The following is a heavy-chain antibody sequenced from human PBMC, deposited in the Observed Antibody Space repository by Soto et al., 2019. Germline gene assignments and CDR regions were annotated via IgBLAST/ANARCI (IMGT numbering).Heavy chain of an antibody. CDR3: ARQRLWGTSGYYYFEN. CDR2: IYPGDSDT. J-gene: IGHJ4*02. D-gene: IGHD3-22*01. CDR1: GHIFSNYW. Sequence: GDSLKISCKGSGHIFSNYWIGWVRQVPGKGLEWMGIIYPGDSDTRYSPSFQGQVTITVDKSINTAYLQWSRLKASDTAIYYCARQRLWGTSGYYYFENWGQGTLVTVSS. V-gene: IGHV5-51*01.